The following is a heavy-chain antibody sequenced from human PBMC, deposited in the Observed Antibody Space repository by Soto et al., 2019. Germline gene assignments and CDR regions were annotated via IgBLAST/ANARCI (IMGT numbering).Heavy chain of an antibody. CDR1: GFTFSSYG. CDR3: AREASSWYLHYYYGMDV. Sequence: GGSLRLSCAASGFTFSSYGMHWVRQAPGKGLEWVAVIWYDGSNKYYADSVKGRFTISRDNSKNTLYLQMNSLRAEDTAVYYCAREASSWYLHYYYGMDVWGQGTTVTVSS. J-gene: IGHJ6*02. D-gene: IGHD6-13*01. CDR2: IWYDGSNK. V-gene: IGHV3-33*01.